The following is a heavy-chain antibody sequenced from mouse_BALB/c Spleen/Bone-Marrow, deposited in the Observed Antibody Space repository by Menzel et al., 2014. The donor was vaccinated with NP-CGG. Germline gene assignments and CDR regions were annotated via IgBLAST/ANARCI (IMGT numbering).Heavy chain of an antibody. D-gene: IGHD2-3*01. CDR2: INPESNTI. J-gene: IGHJ3*01. Sequence: EVQLQESGGGLVQPGGSLKLSCAASGFDFSRYWMSWVRQAPGKGLQWIGEINPESNTINYSPSLKDKFIISRDNAKNTLYLQMSKVKSEGAALYCCARLGYYGWFAYWGQGTLVTVSA. CDR3: ARLGYYGWFAY. CDR1: GFDFSRYW. V-gene: IGHV4-1*02.